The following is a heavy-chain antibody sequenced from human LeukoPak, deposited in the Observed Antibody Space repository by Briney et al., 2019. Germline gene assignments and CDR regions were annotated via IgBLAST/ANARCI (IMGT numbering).Heavy chain of an antibody. CDR2: IYTSGST. V-gene: IGHV4-4*07. J-gene: IGHJ3*02. CDR3: AREGTGDYDFWSGYSAFDI. Sequence: KPSETLSLTCTVSGGSISSYYWSWIRQPAGKGLEWIGRIYTSGSTNYNPSPKSRVTMSVDTSKNQFSLKLSSVTAADTAVYYCAREGTGDYDFWSGYSAFDIWGQGTMVTVSS. CDR1: GGSISSYY. D-gene: IGHD3-3*01.